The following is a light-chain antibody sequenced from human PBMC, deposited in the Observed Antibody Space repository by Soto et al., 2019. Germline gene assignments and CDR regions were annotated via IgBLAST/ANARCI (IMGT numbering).Light chain of an antibody. CDR3: QQYNSYPWT. V-gene: IGKV1-5*01. Sequence: DIQMTQSPSTLSASVGDSVTITCRASQSISSWLAWYQEKPGKAPKLLIYDASSLEIGVPSRFTGIGSRTEVTLTISCLQSDDFANYYCQQYNSYPWTFGQETKMEIK. J-gene: IGKJ1*01. CDR2: DAS. CDR1: QSISSW.